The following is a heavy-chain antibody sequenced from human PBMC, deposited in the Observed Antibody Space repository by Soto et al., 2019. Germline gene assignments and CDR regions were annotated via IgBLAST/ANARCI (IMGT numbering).Heavy chain of an antibody. Sequence: QVQLVQSGAEVKKPGSSVKVSCKASGGTFSSYTISWVRQAPGQGLEWMGRIIPILGIANYAQKFQGRVTITADKSTSTAYVELRSLRSEDTDVYYCARVETAMVSGNAFDIWGQGTMVTVSS. D-gene: IGHD5-18*01. V-gene: IGHV1-69*02. CDR2: IIPILGIA. CDR3: ARVETAMVSGNAFDI. J-gene: IGHJ3*02. CDR1: GGTFSSYT.